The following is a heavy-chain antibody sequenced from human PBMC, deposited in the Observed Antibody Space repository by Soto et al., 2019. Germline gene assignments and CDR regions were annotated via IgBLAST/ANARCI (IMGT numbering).Heavy chain of an antibody. J-gene: IGHJ5*02. Sequence: QVQLVESGGGVVQPGRSLRLSCAASGFTFGSYAMHWVRQAPGKGLAWVAVISYDGSNKYYADSVKGRFTISRDNSKNTLYLQMNSLRAEDTAVYYCARDGPHYYGSKNWFDPWGQGTLVTVSS. D-gene: IGHD3-10*01. V-gene: IGHV3-30-3*01. CDR3: ARDGPHYYGSKNWFDP. CDR1: GFTFGSYA. CDR2: ISYDGSNK.